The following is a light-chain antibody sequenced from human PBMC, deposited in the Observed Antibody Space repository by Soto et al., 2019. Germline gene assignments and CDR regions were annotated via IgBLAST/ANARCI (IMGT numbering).Light chain of an antibody. J-gene: IGLJ1*01. CDR2: EVT. CDR3: SSYTSSITYV. Sequence: QSALTQPDSVSGSPGQSITISCTGTSSDVGGYNYVSWYQQHPGKAPKLMIYEVTNRPSGVSNRFSGSKSGNTASLTISGLQADDDADYYCSSYTSSITYVFGTGTKLTVL. CDR1: SSDVGGYNY. V-gene: IGLV2-14*01.